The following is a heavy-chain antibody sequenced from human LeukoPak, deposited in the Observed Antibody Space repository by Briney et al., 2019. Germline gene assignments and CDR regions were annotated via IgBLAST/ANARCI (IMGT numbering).Heavy chain of an antibody. J-gene: IGHJ4*02. V-gene: IGHV1-69*04. CDR1: GGIFSSYA. CDR3: ARDLPPFFFDY. Sequence: SSVKVSCKASGGIFSSYAISWVRQAPGQGLEWMGRIIPILGIANYAQRFQGRVTITADKSTSTAYMDLSSLRSEDTAVYYCARDLPPFFFDYWGQGTPVTLSS. CDR2: IIPILGIA.